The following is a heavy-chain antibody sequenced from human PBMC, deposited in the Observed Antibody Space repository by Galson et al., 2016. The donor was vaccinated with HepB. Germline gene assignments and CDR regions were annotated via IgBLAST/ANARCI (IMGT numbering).Heavy chain of an antibody. Sequence: SLRLSCAASGFDFSNYGLHWVRQAPAKGLEWVAVISFNGANKYYADSVRDRFTISRDDLKNTVYLQMNGLRVEDTALYYCAKVGRDCSGHRCFWDDYYSHGMAVWGQGTTVTVSS. CDR1: GFDFSNYG. CDR3: AKVGRDCSGHRCFWDDYYSHGMAV. V-gene: IGHV3-33*03. CDR2: ISFNGANK. J-gene: IGHJ6*02. D-gene: IGHD2-15*01.